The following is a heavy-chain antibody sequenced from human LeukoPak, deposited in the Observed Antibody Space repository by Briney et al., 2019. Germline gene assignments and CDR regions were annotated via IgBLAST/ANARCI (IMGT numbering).Heavy chain of an antibody. CDR3: ARLLTGDGRDFDY. J-gene: IGHJ4*02. D-gene: IGHD7-27*01. CDR1: GYTFTGYY. CDR2: INPNSGST. V-gene: IGHV1-2*02. Sequence: GASVKVSCKASGYTFTGYYMHWVRQAPGQGLEWMGWINPNSGSTNYAQKFQGRVTMTRDTSISTAYMELSRLRSDDTAVYYCARLLTGDGRDFDYWGQGTLVTVSS.